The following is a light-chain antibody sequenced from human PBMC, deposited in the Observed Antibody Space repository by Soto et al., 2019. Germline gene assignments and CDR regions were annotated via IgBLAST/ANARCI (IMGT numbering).Light chain of an antibody. J-gene: IGLJ2*01. V-gene: IGLV2-14*03. CDR3: SSYSSSTTHVV. CDR2: DVT. CDR1: SSDVGDFNY. Sequence: QSALTQPASVSGSPGRSVTISCTGTSSDVGDFNYVSWYQHLPGRAPKLIIYDVTNGPSGISYRFSASKSGRTASLTISGLQAEDEGDYYCSSYSSSTTHVVFGGGTKLTVL.